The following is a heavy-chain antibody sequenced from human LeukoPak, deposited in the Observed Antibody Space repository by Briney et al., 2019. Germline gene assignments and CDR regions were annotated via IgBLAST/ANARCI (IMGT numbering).Heavy chain of an antibody. CDR3: AAGAGSLRAPKYFQH. V-gene: IGHV4-34*01. CDR1: GGSFSGYY. Sequence: PSETLSLTCAVYGGSFSGYYWSWIRQPPGKGLEWIGEINHSGSTNYNPSLKSRVTISVDTSKNQFSLKLSSVTAADTAVYYCAAGAGSLRAPKYFQHWGQGTLVTVSS. CDR2: INHSGST. D-gene: IGHD6-13*01. J-gene: IGHJ1*01.